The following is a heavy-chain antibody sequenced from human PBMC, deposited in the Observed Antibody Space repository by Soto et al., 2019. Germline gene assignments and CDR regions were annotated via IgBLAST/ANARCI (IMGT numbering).Heavy chain of an antibody. J-gene: IGHJ3*02. CDR1: GGSFSSYF. Sequence: KPSETLSLTCAVYGGSFSSYFWNWVRQPPGKGLEWIGEVTPSGGSNYNPSLKSRVTISKDTSKNQFSLKVTSVTAADTAVYYCTTSGRRWPDAFDIWAQGAMVTVSS. CDR3: TTSGRRWPDAFDI. D-gene: IGHD2-15*01. CDR2: VTPSGGS. V-gene: IGHV4-34*01.